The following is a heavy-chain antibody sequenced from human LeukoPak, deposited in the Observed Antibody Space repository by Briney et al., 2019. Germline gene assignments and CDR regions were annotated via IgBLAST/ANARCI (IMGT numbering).Heavy chain of an antibody. CDR1: CGSFSGYY. Sequence: SETLSLTCAVYCGSFSGYYWSWIRQPPGKGLEWIGEINHSGSTNYNPSLKSRVTISVDTSKNQFSLKLSSVTAADTAVYYCARSWNYYDSSGYYYDYWGQGTLVTVSS. V-gene: IGHV4-34*01. CDR3: ARSWNYYDSSGYYYDY. J-gene: IGHJ4*02. D-gene: IGHD3-22*01. CDR2: INHSGST.